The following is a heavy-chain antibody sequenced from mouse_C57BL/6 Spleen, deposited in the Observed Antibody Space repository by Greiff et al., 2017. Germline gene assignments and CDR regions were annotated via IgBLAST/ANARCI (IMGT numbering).Heavy chain of an antibody. CDR1: GYTFTSYG. D-gene: IGHD2-13*01. CDR3: ARGGGDSTGLAY. J-gene: IGHJ3*01. CDR2: IYAGSGNT. Sequence: QVQLLQSGADLARPGASLKLSCTASGYTFTSYGISWVQQSPGQGLEWMGEIYAGSGNTYYPEKVKGQGTLTGDKSSSTAYMELSSLRSEDAAVYFCARGGGDSTGLAYWGQGTLVTVSA. V-gene: IGHV1-81*01.